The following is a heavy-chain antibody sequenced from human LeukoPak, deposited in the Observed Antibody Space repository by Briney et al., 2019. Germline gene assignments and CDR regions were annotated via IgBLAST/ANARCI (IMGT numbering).Heavy chain of an antibody. D-gene: IGHD1-1*01. V-gene: IGHV4-39*01. Sequence: SETLSLTCTVSGGSITSSSYYWGWIRQPPGKGLEWIGSIYYSGSTYHNPSLKSRVTISVDTSKNQFSLKLSSVTAADTAVYYCARQSGTAKIPDYWGQGTLVTVPS. J-gene: IGHJ4*02. CDR2: IYYSGST. CDR1: GGSITSSSYY. CDR3: ARQSGTAKIPDY.